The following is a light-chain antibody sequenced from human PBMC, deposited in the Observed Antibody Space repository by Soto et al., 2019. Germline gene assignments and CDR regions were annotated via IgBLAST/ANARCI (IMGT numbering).Light chain of an antibody. J-gene: IGKJ4*01. Sequence: VMTQSPLSLPVTPGEPASISCRSSQSLLHSNGYNYLDWYLQKPGQSPQLLIYLGSNRASGVPDRFSGSGAGTDSTLKISRVEAEDVGVYYCMQALQTPLTFGGGTKVEIK. CDR3: MQALQTPLT. V-gene: IGKV2-28*01. CDR2: LGS. CDR1: QSLLHSNGYNY.